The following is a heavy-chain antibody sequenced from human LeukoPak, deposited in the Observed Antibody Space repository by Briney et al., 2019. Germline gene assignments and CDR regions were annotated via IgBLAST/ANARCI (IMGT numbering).Heavy chain of an antibody. CDR1: GFTFSSYA. CDR3: ARDSRISRSHYYGMDV. V-gene: IGHV3-30-3*01. J-gene: IGHJ6*02. Sequence: GGSLRLSCAASGFTFSSYAMHWVRQAPGKGLEWVAVISYDGSKKYYADSVKGRFTISRDNSKNTLYLQMNSLRAEDTAVYYCARDSRISRSHYYGMDVWGQGTTVTVSS. D-gene: IGHD2/OR15-2a*01. CDR2: ISYDGSKK.